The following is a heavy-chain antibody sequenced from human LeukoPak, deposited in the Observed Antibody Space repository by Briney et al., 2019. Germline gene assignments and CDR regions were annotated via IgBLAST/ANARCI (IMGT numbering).Heavy chain of an antibody. J-gene: IGHJ4*02. Sequence: ASVKVSCXASGYTFTGYYMHWVRQARGQGLEWMGWINPNSGGTNYAQKFQGRVTMTRDTSISTAYMELSRLRSDDTAVYYCARVSGYCSSTSCYTKYTFDYWGQGTLVTVSS. D-gene: IGHD2-2*02. CDR2: INPNSGGT. CDR3: ARVSGYCSSTSCYTKYTFDY. CDR1: GYTFTGYY. V-gene: IGHV1-2*02.